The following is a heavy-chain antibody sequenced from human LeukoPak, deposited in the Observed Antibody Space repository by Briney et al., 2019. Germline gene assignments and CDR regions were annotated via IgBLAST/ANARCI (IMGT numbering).Heavy chain of an antibody. Sequence: PGGSLRLSCAASGFTFSSNAMSWVRQAPGKGLEWVSDISGSGGSTYYADPVKGRFTISRDNSKNTLYLQMNSLRAEDAAVYYCARDGPAVSGQSRAFDVWGQGTMVTVSS. CDR3: ARDGPAVSGQSRAFDV. CDR2: ISGSGGST. J-gene: IGHJ3*01. CDR1: GFTFSSNA. V-gene: IGHV3-23*01.